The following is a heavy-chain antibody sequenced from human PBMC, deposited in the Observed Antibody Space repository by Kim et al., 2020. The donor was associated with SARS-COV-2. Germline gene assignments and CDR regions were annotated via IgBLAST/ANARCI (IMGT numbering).Heavy chain of an antibody. D-gene: IGHD3-3*01. V-gene: IGHV1-2*02. CDR3: ARDKRFHGDYYYGMDV. Sequence: KFQGRVTMTRDTSISTAYMELSRLRSDDTAVYYCARDKRFHGDYYYGMDVWGQGTTVTVSS. J-gene: IGHJ6*02.